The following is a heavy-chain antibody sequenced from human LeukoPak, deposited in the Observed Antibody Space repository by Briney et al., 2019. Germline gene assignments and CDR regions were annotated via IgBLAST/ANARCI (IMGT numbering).Heavy chain of an antibody. CDR1: GYTLTELS. D-gene: IGHD3-22*01. J-gene: IGHJ4*02. CDR2: FDPEDGET. V-gene: IGHV1-24*01. Sequence: ASVKVSCKVSGYTLTELSMHWMRQAPGKGLEWMGGFDPEDGETIYAQKFQGRVTMTEDTSTDTAYMELSSLRSEDTAVYYCATAPNYYDSSGYYTLDYWGQGTLVTVSS. CDR3: ATAPNYYDSSGYYTLDY.